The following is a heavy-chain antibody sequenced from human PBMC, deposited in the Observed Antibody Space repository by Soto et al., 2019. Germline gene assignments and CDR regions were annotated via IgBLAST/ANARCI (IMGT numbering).Heavy chain of an antibody. CDR1: GFTFSSYW. V-gene: IGHV3-7*03. D-gene: IGHD2-2*02. CDR3: ARDRYCSSTSCYTCYYYGMDV. J-gene: IGHJ6*02. CDR2: IKQDGSEK. Sequence: GGSLRLSCAASGFTFSSYWMSWVRQAPGKGLEWVANIKQDGSEKYYVDSVKGRFTISRDNAKNSLYLQMNSLRAEDTAVYYCARDRYCSSTSCYTCYYYGMDVWGQGTTVTVSS.